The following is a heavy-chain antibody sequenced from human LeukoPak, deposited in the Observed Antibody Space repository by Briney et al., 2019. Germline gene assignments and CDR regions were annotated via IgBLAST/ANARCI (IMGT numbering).Heavy chain of an antibody. Sequence: ASVKVSCKAAGYTLTGYYLHWVRKAPGQGLEWMGWIDPNSGGTNYAQKFQGRVTMTRDTSISTAYMELSRLRSDDTAVYYCARDSASWYWDFDYWGQGTLVTVSS. V-gene: IGHV1-2*02. CDR3: ARDSASWYWDFDY. CDR1: GYTLTGYY. CDR2: IDPNSGGT. J-gene: IGHJ4*02. D-gene: IGHD6-13*01.